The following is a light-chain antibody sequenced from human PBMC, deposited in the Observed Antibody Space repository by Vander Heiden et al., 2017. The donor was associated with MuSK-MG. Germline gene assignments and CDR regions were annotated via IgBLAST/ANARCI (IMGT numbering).Light chain of an antibody. CDR2: AAS. V-gene: IGKV1-39*01. CDR1: QSNSHF. Sequence: DSQLTQSPSSLSASVGYRVTITCRASQSNSHFLNWYKHRPGKAPELLICAASKLHSGDPSRFSGSGSGTDLTLTISSLQPEDFATYYCQQSYSNTWTFGPGTKVEIK. J-gene: IGKJ1*01. CDR3: QQSYSNTWT.